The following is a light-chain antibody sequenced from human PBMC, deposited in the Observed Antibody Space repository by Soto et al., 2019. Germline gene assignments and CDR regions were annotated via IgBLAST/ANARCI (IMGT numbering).Light chain of an antibody. CDR3: QQRNNWPT. Sequence: ETVLTQSPARLSLSPGERATLSCRAGQSVSDYLAWYQQKPGQPPRLLFFDASNRVTGVPARFSAGGSGTDFTLTISSLEPEDFAIYYCQQRNNWPTFGQGTRLEIK. CDR2: DAS. J-gene: IGKJ5*01. CDR1: QSVSDY. V-gene: IGKV3-11*01.